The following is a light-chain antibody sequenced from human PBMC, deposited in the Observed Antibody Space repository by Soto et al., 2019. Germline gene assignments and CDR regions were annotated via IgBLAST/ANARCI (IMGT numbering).Light chain of an antibody. CDR2: SNN. J-gene: IGLJ1*01. CDR1: SSNIGSNT. CDR3: AAWHASLTGCV. Sequence: HSVLTQPPSASVTPAQVVTTPCSGSSSNIGSNTVNWYQQLPGTAPKLLIYSNNQRPSGVPDRFSGSKSGTSASLAISGLQSEDEAAYYCAAWHASLTGCVFGTGTKVTVI. V-gene: IGLV1-44*01.